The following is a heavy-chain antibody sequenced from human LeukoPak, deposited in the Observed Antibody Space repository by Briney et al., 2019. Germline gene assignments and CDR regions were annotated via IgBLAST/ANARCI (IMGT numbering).Heavy chain of an antibody. CDR1: GIPFTTSG. CDR2: IRHDGTNK. V-gene: IGHV3-30*02. J-gene: IGHJ4*02. D-gene: IGHD7-27*01. CDR3: AKEGENWEFDY. Sequence: GGSLRLSCAASGIPFTTSGMHWVRQAPGKGLEWVALIRHDGTNKYYADSVKGRFTISRDNSKNTLYLQLNSLRAEDTAMYYCAKEGENWEFDYWGQGTLVTVSS.